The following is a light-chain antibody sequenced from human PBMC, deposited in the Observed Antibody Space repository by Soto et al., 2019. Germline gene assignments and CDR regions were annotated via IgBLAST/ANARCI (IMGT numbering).Light chain of an antibody. Sequence: DIVMTQSPDSLAVSLGERATINCKSSQSVLYSSNDKNYLAWYQQKPGQPPKLLIYWASTRESGVPDRFSGSGSGTEFTLPISTLPAAHVAVYYCQQYYTTPPLTFGGGTKVEIQ. CDR3: QQYYTTPPLT. CDR1: QSVLYSSNDKNY. CDR2: WAS. V-gene: IGKV4-1*01. J-gene: IGKJ4*01.